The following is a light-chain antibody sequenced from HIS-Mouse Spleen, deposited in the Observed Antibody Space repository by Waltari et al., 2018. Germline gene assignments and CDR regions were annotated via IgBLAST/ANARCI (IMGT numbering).Light chain of an antibody. CDR3: QQLNSYPFT. Sequence: DIQLTQSPSFLSASVGDRVTSSCRVSQGISTDLAWYQQKPGKAPKILIYAASTLQSGVPSRFSGSGSGTEFTLTISSLQPEDFATYYCQQLNSYPFTFGPVTKVDIK. V-gene: IGKV1-9*01. CDR2: AAS. J-gene: IGKJ3*01. CDR1: QGISTD.